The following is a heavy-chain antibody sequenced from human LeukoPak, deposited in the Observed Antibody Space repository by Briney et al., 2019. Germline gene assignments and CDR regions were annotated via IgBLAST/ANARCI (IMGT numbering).Heavy chain of an antibody. CDR1: GFTFSSYG. J-gene: IGHJ4*02. Sequence: GGSLRLSCAASGFTFSSYGMHWVRQAPGKGLEWVAFIRYDGSNKYYVDSVKGRFTISRDNSKNTLYLQMNSMRTADTAVYYCATGSSSGWYDRLNSWGQGTLVTVSS. V-gene: IGHV3-30*02. CDR2: IRYDGSNK. D-gene: IGHD6-19*01. CDR3: ATGSSSGWYDRLNS.